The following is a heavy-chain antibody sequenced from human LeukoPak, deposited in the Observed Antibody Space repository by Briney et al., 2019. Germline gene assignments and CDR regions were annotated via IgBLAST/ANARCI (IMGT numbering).Heavy chain of an antibody. CDR3: AKDSHLAVVVVPAEWDY. Sequence: PGGSLRLSCAASGFTFNSYGMHWVRQAPGKGLEWVAFIRYDGGNKYYADSVKGRFTISRDNSKNSLCLQMNSLRAEDTAVYYCAKDSHLAVVVVPAEWDYWGQGTLVTVSS. CDR2: IRYDGGNK. V-gene: IGHV3-30*02. J-gene: IGHJ4*02. D-gene: IGHD2-2*01. CDR1: GFTFNSYG.